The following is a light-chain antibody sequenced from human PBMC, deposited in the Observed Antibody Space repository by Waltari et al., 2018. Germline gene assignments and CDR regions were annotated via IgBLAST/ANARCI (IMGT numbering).Light chain of an antibody. Sequence: EIVMTQSPANLSVSPGERATLSCRASQSIAGNLAWYQQKPGHPPRLLIYGASTRATGFPARFSGSGSGTEFTLTISSLQSEDFAVYYCEQYSNWPGTFGQGTKLEIK. CDR3: EQYSNWPGT. J-gene: IGKJ2*02. V-gene: IGKV3-15*01. CDR2: GAS. CDR1: QSIAGN.